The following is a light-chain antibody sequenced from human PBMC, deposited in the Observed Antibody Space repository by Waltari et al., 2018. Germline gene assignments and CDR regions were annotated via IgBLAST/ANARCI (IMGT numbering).Light chain of an antibody. J-gene: IGKJ1*01. CDR1: QCISSY. Sequence: IQMSQSPSSLSASVGERVTITCRAIQCISSYLNWYQQKPGKAPKLLIYYANSLASGVPSRFSGSGSGTEFTLTISSLQPEDFATYYCQQGNSYPRTFGQGTKVEIK. CDR3: QQGNSYPRT. V-gene: IGKV1-13*02. CDR2: YAN.